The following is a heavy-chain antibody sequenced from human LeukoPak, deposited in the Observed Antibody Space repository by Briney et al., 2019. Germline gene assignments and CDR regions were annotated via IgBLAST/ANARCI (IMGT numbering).Heavy chain of an antibody. V-gene: IGHV1-18*01. D-gene: IGHD6-13*01. J-gene: IGHJ4*02. Sequence: ASAKVSCKASGYTFTSYGISWVRQAPGQGLEWMGWISAYNGNTNYAQKLQGRVTMTTDASTSTAYMELRSLRSDDTAVYYCARNGGGSIAAEEYYFDYWGQGTLVTVSS. CDR2: ISAYNGNT. CDR3: ARNGGGSIAAEEYYFDY. CDR1: GYTFTSYG.